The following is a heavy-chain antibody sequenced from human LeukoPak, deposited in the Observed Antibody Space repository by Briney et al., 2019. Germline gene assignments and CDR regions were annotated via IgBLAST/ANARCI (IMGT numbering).Heavy chain of an antibody. CDR1: GYTFTSYF. CDR2: INPSGGST. J-gene: IGHJ5*02. CDR3: ARGYHRYYYGSGRWYNWFDP. Sequence: ASVKVSCKASGYTFTSYFMHWVRQAPGQGLEYMGIINPSGGSTSYAQKFQGRLTMTRDMPTSTVYMELSSLRSEDTAVYYCARGYHRYYYGSGRWYNWFDPWGQGTLVTVSS. D-gene: IGHD3-10*01. V-gene: IGHV1-46*01.